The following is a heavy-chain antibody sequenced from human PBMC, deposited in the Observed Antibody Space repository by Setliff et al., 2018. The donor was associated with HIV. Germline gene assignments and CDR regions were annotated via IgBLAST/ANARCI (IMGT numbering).Heavy chain of an antibody. CDR1: GYTFTSDD. Sequence: GASVKVSCKASGYTFTSDDIHWVRQAPGQGLEWMGIINPAGNPTGYAQKFQGRRTRTRDTSTSTVYVELSSLRSEDTAVYYCAKDIPGRAINSDRIKNWLDPWGEGTLVTVSS. CDR2: INPAGNPT. V-gene: IGHV1-46*01. CDR3: AKDIPGRAINSDRIKNWLDP. J-gene: IGHJ5*02. D-gene: IGHD2-21*02.